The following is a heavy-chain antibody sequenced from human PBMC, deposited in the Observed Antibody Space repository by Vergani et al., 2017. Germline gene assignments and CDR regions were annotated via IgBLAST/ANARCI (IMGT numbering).Heavy chain of an antibody. V-gene: IGHV4-59*01. J-gene: IGHJ3*02. CDR1: GSSISSYY. Sequence: QVQLQESGPGLVKPSETLSLTCTVSGSSISSYYWCWIRQPPGTGLEWIGYIYYSVSTNYNPSLKSRVPISVDTSKNQFSLKLRSVTAADTAVYYCAKYGVKVAVKYYYDSSEAFDSGGEGTMVTVSS. D-gene: IGHD3-22*01. CDR3: AKYGVKVAVKYYYDSSEAFDS. CDR2: IYYSVST.